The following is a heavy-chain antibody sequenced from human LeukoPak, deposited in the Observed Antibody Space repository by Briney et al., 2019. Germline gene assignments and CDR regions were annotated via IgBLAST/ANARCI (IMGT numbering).Heavy chain of an antibody. V-gene: IGHV3-7*01. CDR3: ARGGSNFDY. J-gene: IGHJ4*02. Sequence: GGSLRLSCAASGFAFSTFWMTWVRQAPGKGLEWVANIKQDGSEKYYVDSVKGRFTISRDNAMNSLYLQMNSLRADDTAVYYCARGGSNFDYWGQGTLVTVSS. CDR1: GFAFSTFW. CDR2: IKQDGSEK.